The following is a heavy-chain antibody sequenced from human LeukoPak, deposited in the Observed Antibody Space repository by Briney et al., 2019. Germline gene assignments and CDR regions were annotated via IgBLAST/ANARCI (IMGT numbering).Heavy chain of an antibody. D-gene: IGHD6-19*01. CDR2: ISAYNGNT. J-gene: IGHJ6*02. CDR1: GYTFTSYG. CDR3: ARVGEVSYSSGWYPNNYYYYYGMDV. Sequence: ASVKVSCKASGYTFTSYGISWVRQAPGQGLEWMGWISAYNGNTNYAQKLQGRVTMTTDTSTSTAYMELRSLRSDDTAVYYCARVGEVSYSSGWYPNNYYYYYGMDVWGQGTTVTVSS. V-gene: IGHV1-18*01.